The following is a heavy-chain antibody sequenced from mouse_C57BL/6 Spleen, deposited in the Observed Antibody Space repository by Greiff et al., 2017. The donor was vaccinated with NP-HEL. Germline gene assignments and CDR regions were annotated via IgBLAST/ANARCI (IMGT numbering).Heavy chain of an antibody. CDR2: INYDGSST. J-gene: IGHJ4*01. CDR1: VFTFSDYY. V-gene: IGHV5-16*01. CDR3: ARGRAYYSNYYYAMDY. D-gene: IGHD2-5*01. Sequence: EVMLVESEGGLVQPGSSMQLSCTASVFTFSDYYMAWVRQVPDTGLEWVATINYDGSSTYYLDSLKSRFIISRDNAKNILDLQMSSLKSEDTATYYCARGRAYYSNYYYAMDYWGQGTSVTVSS.